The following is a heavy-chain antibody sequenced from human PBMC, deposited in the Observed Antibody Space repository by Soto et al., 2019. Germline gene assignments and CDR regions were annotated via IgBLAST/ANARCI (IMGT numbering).Heavy chain of an antibody. D-gene: IGHD4-17*01. CDR3: AREASYGEFDY. Sequence: GGSLRLSCAASGFTFSSYGMHWVRQAPGKGLEWVAVIWYDGSNKYYADSVKGRFTISRDNSKNTLYLQMNSLRAEDTAVYYCAREASYGEFDYWGQGTLVTVSS. V-gene: IGHV3-33*01. CDR2: IWYDGSNK. CDR1: GFTFSSYG. J-gene: IGHJ4*02.